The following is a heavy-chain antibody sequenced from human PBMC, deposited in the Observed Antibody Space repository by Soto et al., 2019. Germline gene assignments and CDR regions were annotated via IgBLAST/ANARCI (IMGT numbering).Heavy chain of an antibody. CDR1: GFTFSSYW. V-gene: IGHV3-7*05. D-gene: IGHD1-26*01. J-gene: IGHJ6*02. CDR2: IKQDGSEK. Sequence: GGSLRLSCAASGFTFSSYWMSWVRQAPGKGLEWVANIKQDGSEKYYVDSVKGRFTISRDNAKNSLYLQVNSLRAGDTAVYYCARGLGRSYIQADVWGQGTTVTVSS. CDR3: ARGLGRSYIQADV.